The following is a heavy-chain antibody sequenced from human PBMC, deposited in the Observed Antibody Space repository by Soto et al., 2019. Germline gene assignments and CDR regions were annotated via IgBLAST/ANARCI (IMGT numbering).Heavy chain of an antibody. CDR3: AREGPLAAEAPGGMDV. CDR1: GFTFSSYA. J-gene: IGHJ6*02. V-gene: IGHV3-30-3*01. CDR2: ISYDGSNK. D-gene: IGHD6-13*01. Sequence: GGSLRLSCAASGFTFSSYAMHWVRQAPGKGLEWVAVISYDGSNKYYADSVKGRFTISRDNSKNTLYLQMNSLRAEDTAVYYCAREGPLAAEAPGGMDVWGQGTTVTVSS.